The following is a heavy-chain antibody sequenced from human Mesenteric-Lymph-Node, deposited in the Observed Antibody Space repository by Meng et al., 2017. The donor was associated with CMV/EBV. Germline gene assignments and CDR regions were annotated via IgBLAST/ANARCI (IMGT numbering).Heavy chain of an antibody. CDR2: IKQDGSQK. CDR3: AGAGVKWYVDWFDP. V-gene: IGHV3-7*01. CDR1: GFIFSDYW. D-gene: IGHD2-15*01. Sequence: GESLKISCEGSGFIFSDYWMSWVRQAPGKGLEWVAKIKQDGSQKYYMDSVKGRFTISRDNAKKSLYLQMNSLRADDTAVYYCAGAGVKWYVDWFDPWGQGTLVTVSS. J-gene: IGHJ5*02.